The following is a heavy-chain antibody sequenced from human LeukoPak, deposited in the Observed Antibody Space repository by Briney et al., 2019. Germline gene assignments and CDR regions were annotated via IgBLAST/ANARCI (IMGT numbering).Heavy chain of an antibody. J-gene: IGHJ3*02. CDR1: GYSFTSYW. CDR2: IYPGDSDT. V-gene: IGHV5-51*01. CDR3: AMNYDILTGYGRVDAFDI. Sequence: PGESLKISCKGSGYSFTSYWIGWVRQMPGKGLEWMGIIYPGDSDTRYSPSFQGQVTISADKSISTAYLQWSSLKASDTAMYYCAMNYDILTGYGRVDAFDIWGQGTMVTVSS. D-gene: IGHD3-9*01.